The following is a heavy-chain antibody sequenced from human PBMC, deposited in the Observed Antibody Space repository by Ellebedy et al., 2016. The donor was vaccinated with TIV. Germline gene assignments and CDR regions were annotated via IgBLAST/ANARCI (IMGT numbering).Heavy chain of an antibody. CDR2: INDGGSET. D-gene: IGHD1-1*01. V-gene: IGHV3-7*01. CDR3: VRDGRGGYLDY. J-gene: IGHJ4*02. Sequence: GESLKISCAASGFRFSTYWMRWVRQTPGKGLEWVANINDGGSETFYVDSVRGRFTISRDNAKNSVYLQMSSLRGEDTAVYYCVRDGRGGYLDYWGRGTLVTASS. CDR1: GFRFSTYW.